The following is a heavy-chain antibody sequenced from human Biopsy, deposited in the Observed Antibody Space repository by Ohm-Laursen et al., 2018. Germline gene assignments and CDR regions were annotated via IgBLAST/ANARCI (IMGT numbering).Heavy chain of an antibody. CDR1: GFNVHKYG. CDR3: IKDITPGGGDV. Sequence: SLRLSCSASGFNVHKYGIHWVWQAQGKGLEWVSGIILNSDRLSYADSVRGRFTISRDNAKNSVYLQMNSLRPEDTALYYCIKDITPGGGDVWGQGTTVTVSS. CDR2: IILNSDRL. V-gene: IGHV3-9*01. J-gene: IGHJ6*02. D-gene: IGHD3-16*01.